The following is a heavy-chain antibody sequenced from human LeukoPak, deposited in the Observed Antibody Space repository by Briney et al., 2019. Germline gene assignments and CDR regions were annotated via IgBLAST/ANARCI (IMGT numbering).Heavy chain of an antibody. CDR1: GGSISSSSYY. J-gene: IGHJ4*02. Sequence: PSETLSLTCTVSGGSISSSSYYWGWIRQPPGKGLEWIGSIYYSGSTYYNPSLKGRVTISVDTSKNQFSLKLSSVTAADTAVYYCARQLGYCSSTSCYADKVDYWGQGTLVTVSS. D-gene: IGHD2-2*01. CDR3: ARQLGYCSSTSCYADKVDY. V-gene: IGHV4-39*01. CDR2: IYYSGST.